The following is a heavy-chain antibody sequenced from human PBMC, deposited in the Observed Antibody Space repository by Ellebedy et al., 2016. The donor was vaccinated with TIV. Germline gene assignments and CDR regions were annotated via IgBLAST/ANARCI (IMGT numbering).Heavy chain of an antibody. CDR3: ARHRYSESGSYYNFDY. CDR1: GGSISSSSYY. J-gene: IGHJ4*02. V-gene: IGHV4-39*01. Sequence: SETLSLTXIVSGGSISSSSYYWGWLRQPPGKGLGWIGSMYYSGSTYYNPSLKSRVTISVDTSKNQFSLKLSSVTAADTAVYYCARHRYSESGSYYNFDYWGQGTLVTVSS. D-gene: IGHD3-10*01. CDR2: MYYSGST.